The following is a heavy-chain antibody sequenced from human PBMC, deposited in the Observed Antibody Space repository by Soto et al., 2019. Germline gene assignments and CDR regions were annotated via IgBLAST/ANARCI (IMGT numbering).Heavy chain of an antibody. V-gene: IGHV3-33*01. CDR1: GFIFSNYG. CDR2: IWYDGTKK. CDR3: ARQGTGYFDRWNAFDI. D-gene: IGHD3-9*01. Sequence: QVQLVEFGGGVVQPGRSLRLSCTASGFIFSNYGMHWVRQAPGKGLEWVAVIWYDGTKKYYADSVKGRFTIFRDNSKMYLQMNSLKAEDTAVYYCARQGTGYFDRWNAFDIWGQGTMVTVSS. J-gene: IGHJ3*02.